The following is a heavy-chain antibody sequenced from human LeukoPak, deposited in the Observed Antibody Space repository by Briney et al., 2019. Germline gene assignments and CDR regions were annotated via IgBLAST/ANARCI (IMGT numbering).Heavy chain of an antibody. D-gene: IGHD3-10*01. CDR1: GYTFTGYY. V-gene: IGHV1-2*02. J-gene: IGHJ4*02. CDR3: ARDLESMVRGVYFDY. Sequence: ASVKVSCKASGYTFTGYYMHWVRQAPGQGLEWMGWINPNSGGTNYAQKFQGRVTITRDTSISTAYMELSRLRSDDTAVYYCARDLESMVRGVYFDYWGQGTLVTVSS. CDR2: INPNSGGT.